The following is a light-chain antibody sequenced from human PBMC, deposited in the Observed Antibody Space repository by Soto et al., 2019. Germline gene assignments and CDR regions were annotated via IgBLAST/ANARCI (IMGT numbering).Light chain of an antibody. Sequence: QSVLTQPASVSGSPGQSITISCTGTSSDVGGYNFVSWYQQHPDKAPKLMIYDVTNRPSGVSNRFSGSKSGNTASLTISGLQAEDEADYYCSSYTSISTYVFGTGTQLPVL. CDR1: SSDVGGYNF. J-gene: IGLJ1*01. CDR2: DVT. V-gene: IGLV2-14*01. CDR3: SSYTSISTYV.